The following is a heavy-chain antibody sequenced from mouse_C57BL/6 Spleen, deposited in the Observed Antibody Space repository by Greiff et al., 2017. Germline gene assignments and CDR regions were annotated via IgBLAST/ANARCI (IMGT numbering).Heavy chain of an antibody. V-gene: IGHV1-26*01. CDR2: INPNNGGT. Sequence: EVKLQQSGPELVKPGASVKISCKASGYTFTDYYMNWVKQSHGKSLEWIGDINPNNGGTSYNQKFKGKATLTVDKSSSTAYMELRSLTSEDSAVYYCARARDYHFDYWGQGTTLTVSS. CDR3: ARARDYHFDY. J-gene: IGHJ2*01. D-gene: IGHD2-4*01. CDR1: GYTFTDYY.